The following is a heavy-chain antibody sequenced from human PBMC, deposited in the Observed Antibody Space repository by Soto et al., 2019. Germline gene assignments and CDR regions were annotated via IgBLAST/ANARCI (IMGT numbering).Heavy chain of an antibody. CDR3: ARDQTGITTAGGGRIDH. D-gene: IGHD6-13*01. CDR1: GFTFSTHA. Sequence: QVQLVESGGGVVQPGRSLRLSCAASGFTFSTHAMHWVRQAPGKGLECVAIVSFDGSNKYYADSVKGRFTISRDTSTNTLYLQMSGLTPADTAVYYCARDQTGITTAGGGRIDHWGQGTLVTVSS. J-gene: IGHJ4*02. V-gene: IGHV3-30-3*01. CDR2: VSFDGSNK.